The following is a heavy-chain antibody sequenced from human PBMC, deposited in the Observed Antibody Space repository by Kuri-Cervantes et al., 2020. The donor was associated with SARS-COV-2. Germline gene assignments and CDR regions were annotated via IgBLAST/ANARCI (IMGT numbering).Heavy chain of an antibody. CDR2: ISGSGATT. J-gene: IGHJ4*02. CDR3: VKDYYGSGINWIFDS. Sequence: GESLKISCAPSGFTFSIYAMNWVRQGPRKGLEWVSGISGSGATTYYADSVKGRFTISRDNSKNTLYLQMDSLRADDTAVYYCVKDYYGSGINWIFDSWGQGALVTVS. V-gene: IGHV3-23*01. CDR1: GFTFSIYA. D-gene: IGHD3-10*01.